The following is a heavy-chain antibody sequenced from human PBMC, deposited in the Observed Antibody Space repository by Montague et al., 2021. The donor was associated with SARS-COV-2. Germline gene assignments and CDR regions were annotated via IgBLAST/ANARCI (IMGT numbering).Heavy chain of an antibody. CDR3: ARVRITMIVVVDAFDI. J-gene: IGHJ3*02. Sequence: TLSLTCTVSGGSISSGGYYWSWVRQHPGKGLEWIGYIYYSGSTYYNPSLKSRVAISVDTSKNQFSLKLSSVTAADTAVYYCARVRITMIVVVDAFDIWGQGTMVTVSS. CDR1: GGSISSGGYY. D-gene: IGHD3-22*01. CDR2: IYYSGST. V-gene: IGHV4-31*03.